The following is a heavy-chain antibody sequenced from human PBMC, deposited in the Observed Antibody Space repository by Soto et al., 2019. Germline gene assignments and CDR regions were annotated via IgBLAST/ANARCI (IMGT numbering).Heavy chain of an antibody. J-gene: IGHJ3*02. CDR3: ARAPSWLLLRAFDI. D-gene: IGHD5-18*01. Sequence: SETLSLTCAVYGGSFSGYYWSWIRQPPGKGLEWIGEINHSGSTNYNPSLKSRVTISVDTSKNQFSLKLSSVTAADTAVYYCARAPSWLLLRAFDIWGQGTMVTVSS. V-gene: IGHV4-34*01. CDR1: GGSFSGYY. CDR2: INHSGST.